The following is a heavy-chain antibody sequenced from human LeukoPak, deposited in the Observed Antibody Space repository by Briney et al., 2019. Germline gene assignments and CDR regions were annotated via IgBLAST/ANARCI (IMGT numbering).Heavy chain of an antibody. Sequence: GRSLRLSCAASGFTFSSYGMHWVRQAPGKGLEWVSVIWYDGSNKYYADSVKGRFTISRENSKNTLYLQMNSLKAEDTAVYYCARKLRQWLVGGYFDYWGQGTLVTVSS. J-gene: IGHJ4*02. CDR3: ARKLRQWLVGGYFDY. CDR1: GFTFSSYG. D-gene: IGHD6-19*01. CDR2: IWYDGSNK. V-gene: IGHV3-33*01.